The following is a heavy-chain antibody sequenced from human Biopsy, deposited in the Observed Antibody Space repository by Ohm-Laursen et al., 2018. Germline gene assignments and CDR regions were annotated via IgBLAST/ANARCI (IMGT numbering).Heavy chain of an antibody. CDR2: ISYTGYT. CDR1: GRSFTGHY. Sequence: SDTPSLTCTVSGRSFTGHYWSWIRQPPGKGLEWIGHISYTGYTSYNASLKSRVTISVDTSRNHFSLRLSSLTAADTAVYYCARGSNDFGGLYFPRWGQGTLLTVSS. V-gene: IGHV4-59*11. J-gene: IGHJ4*02. CDR3: ARGSNDFGGLYFPR. D-gene: IGHD4-23*01.